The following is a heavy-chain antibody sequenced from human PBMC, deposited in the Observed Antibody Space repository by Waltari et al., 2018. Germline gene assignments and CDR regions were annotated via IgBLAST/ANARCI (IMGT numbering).Heavy chain of an antibody. CDR2: ISSSSSTI. V-gene: IGHV3-48*04. D-gene: IGHD3-10*01. Sequence: EVQLVESGGGLVQPGGSLRLSCAASGFTFSSDSMNWVRQAPGKGLEWVSYISSSSSTIYYADSVKGRFTISRDNAKNSLYLQMNSLRAEDTAVYYCARGGGLWFRELFGAFDIWGQGTMVTVSS. CDR3: ARGGGLWFRELFGAFDI. J-gene: IGHJ3*02. CDR1: GFTFSSDS.